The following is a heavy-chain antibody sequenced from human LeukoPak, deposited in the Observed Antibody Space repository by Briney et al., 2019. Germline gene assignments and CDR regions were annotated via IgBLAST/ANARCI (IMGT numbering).Heavy chain of an antibody. J-gene: IGHJ4*02. V-gene: IGHV3-74*01. CDR2: IKTDGSDT. Sequence: GGSLRLSCAASGFTFSSYWMHWVRQVPGKGLLWVSRIKTDGSDTTYADSVKGRFTISRDNPNNTLSLLMNSLRPEDTAVYYCVKDFGGSGIYYFDSWGQGTLVTVSS. CDR3: VKDFGGSGIYYFDS. CDR1: GFTFSSYW. D-gene: IGHD3-10*01.